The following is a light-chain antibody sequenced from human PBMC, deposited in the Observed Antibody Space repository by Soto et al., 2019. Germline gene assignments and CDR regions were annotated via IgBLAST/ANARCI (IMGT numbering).Light chain of an antibody. CDR3: QQYSNWPLT. V-gene: IGKV3-15*01. CDR2: GAS. Sequence: IVMSKSLATLSVSPGERATLSCRASQSVTNSYLAWYQQKPGQAPRLLIFGASTRAAGIPARFSGSGSGTEFTLTISSLQSEDFAVYYCQQYSNWPLTFGGGTKVDIK. J-gene: IGKJ4*01. CDR1: QSVTNSY.